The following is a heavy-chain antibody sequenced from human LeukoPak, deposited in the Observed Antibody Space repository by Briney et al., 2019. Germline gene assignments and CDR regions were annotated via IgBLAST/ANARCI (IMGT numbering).Heavy chain of an antibody. J-gene: IGHJ3*02. D-gene: IGHD6-13*01. CDR2: INWNGGST. CDR1: GFTFADYA. V-gene: IGHV3-20*01. CDR3: ARDSSRWFYEGSFDI. Sequence: PGGSLRLSCAASGFTFADYAMSWVRQAPGKGLEWVSGINWNGGSTGYADSVKGRFTVSRDNAKNSLYLQMNGLRAEDTALYHCARDSSRWFYEGSFDIWGQGTMVTVSS.